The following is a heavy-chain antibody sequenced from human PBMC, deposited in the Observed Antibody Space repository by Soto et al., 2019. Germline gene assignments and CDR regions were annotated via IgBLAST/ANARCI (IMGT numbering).Heavy chain of an antibody. D-gene: IGHD3-10*01. CDR2: ISGSGGST. J-gene: IGHJ4*02. V-gene: IGHV3-23*01. CDR3: AKVYGSGRTRTDYYFDY. CDR1: GFTFSSYA. Sequence: GGSLRLSCAASGFTFSSYAMSWVRQAPGKGLEWVSAISGSGGSTYYADSVKGRFTISRDNSKNTLYLQMNSLRAEDTAVYYCAKVYGSGRTRTDYYFDYWGQGTLVTVSS.